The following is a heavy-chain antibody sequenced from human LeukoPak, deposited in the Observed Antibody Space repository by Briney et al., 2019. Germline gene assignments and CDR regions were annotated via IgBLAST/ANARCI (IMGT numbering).Heavy chain of an antibody. D-gene: IGHD2-2*01. V-gene: IGHV1-69*02. Sequence: SSVKVSCKASGGTFSSYTISWVRPAPGQELEWIGRIIPILGIANYAHKFQGRVTITADQSTSTAYMELSSLRSEDTAVYYCARARRGRYCSSTSCSRWFDPWGQGTLVTVSS. J-gene: IGHJ5*02. CDR3: ARARRGRYCSSTSCSRWFDP. CDR1: GGTFSSYT. CDR2: IIPILGIA.